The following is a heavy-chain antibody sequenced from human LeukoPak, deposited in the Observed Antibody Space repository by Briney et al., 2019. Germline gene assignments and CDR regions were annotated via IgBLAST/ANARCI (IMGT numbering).Heavy chain of an antibody. V-gene: IGHV4-34*01. CDR2: INHSGST. Sequence: PSETLSLTCAVYGGSFSGYYWSWIRQPPGKGLEWIGEINHSGSTNYNPSLKSRVTISVDTSKNQFSLKLSSVTAADTAVYYWARLYCSGGSCDSRGDNWFDPGGQGTLVTVSS. J-gene: IGHJ5*02. D-gene: IGHD2-15*01. CDR1: GGSFSGYY. CDR3: ARLYCSGGSCDSRGDNWFDP.